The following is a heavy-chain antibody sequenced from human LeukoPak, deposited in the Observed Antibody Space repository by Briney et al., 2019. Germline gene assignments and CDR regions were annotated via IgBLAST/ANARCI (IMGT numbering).Heavy chain of an antibody. Sequence: SETLSLTCPVSGGSISSSSYYWGWLRPPPGKGLEWIGSIYYSGSTYYNPSLKSRVSISLDTSKNQFSLKLRSMTAADTAVYYCASREYSSSHNHWGQGTLVTVSS. D-gene: IGHD4-11*01. CDR3: ASREYSSSHNH. J-gene: IGHJ4*02. CDR1: GGSISSSSYY. CDR2: IYYSGST. V-gene: IGHV4-39*01.